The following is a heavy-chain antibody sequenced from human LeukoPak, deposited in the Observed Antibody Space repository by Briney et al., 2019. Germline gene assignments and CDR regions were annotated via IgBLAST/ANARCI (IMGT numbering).Heavy chain of an antibody. CDR3: ARGGSPQPYYYYMDV. V-gene: IGHV1-2*02. D-gene: IGHD1-1*01. CDR1: GYTFSDYY. CDR2: INPNSGDT. J-gene: IGHJ6*03. Sequence: GASVKVSCKTSGYTFSDYYIHWIRQAPGQGLEWVGWINPNSGDTDYAQKFQGRVTMTRDMSTSTVYMELSSLRSEDMAVYYCARGGSPQPYYYYMDVWGKGTTVTVSS.